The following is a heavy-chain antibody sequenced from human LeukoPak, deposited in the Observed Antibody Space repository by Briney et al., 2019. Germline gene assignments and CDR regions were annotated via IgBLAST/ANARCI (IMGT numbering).Heavy chain of an antibody. V-gene: IGHV3-23*01. D-gene: IGHD1-20*01. J-gene: IGHJ4*02. CDR1: GFTFSSYA. CDR2: ISGSGGST. Sequence: GGSLRLSCAASGFTFSSYAMSWVRQAPGKGLEWVSAISGSGGSTYYADSVKGRFTISRDNSANTLYLQMNSLRGEDTAVYYCARGTNWNYFDHWGQGTPVTVSS. CDR3: ARGTNWNYFDH.